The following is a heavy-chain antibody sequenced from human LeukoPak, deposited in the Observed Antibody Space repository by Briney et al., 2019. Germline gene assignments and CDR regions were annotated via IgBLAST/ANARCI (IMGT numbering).Heavy chain of an antibody. D-gene: IGHD3-22*01. CDR3: AKPGFTMIVF. Sequence: GGSLRLSCAASGFSFSRYGMHWVRQAPGEGLEWVGVIWYDGTKQYYADSVKGRFTISRDNSNNTLYLQMNSLRAEDTAVYYCAKPGFTMIVFWGQGTLVTVSS. CDR2: IWYDGTKQ. J-gene: IGHJ4*02. CDR1: GFSFSRYG. V-gene: IGHV3-33*06.